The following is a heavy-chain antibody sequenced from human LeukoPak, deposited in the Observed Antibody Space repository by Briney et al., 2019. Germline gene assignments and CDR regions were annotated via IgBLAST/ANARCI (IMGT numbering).Heavy chain of an antibody. J-gene: IGHJ4*02. CDR1: GLTFSTYA. CDR3: AKPPPDISSWLFDY. V-gene: IGHV3-23*01. CDR2: ISGNGGTT. D-gene: IGHD6-13*01. Sequence: PGGSLRLSCAASGLTFSTYAMSWVRQAPGKGLEWVSTISGNGGTTYYADSVKGRFTISRDNSKNTLYLQMNSLRVEDTAVYYCAKPPPDISSWLFDYWGQGTLVTVSS.